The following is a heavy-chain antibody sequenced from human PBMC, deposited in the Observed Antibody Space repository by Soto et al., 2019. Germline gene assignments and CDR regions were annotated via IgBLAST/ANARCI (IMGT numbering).Heavy chain of an antibody. D-gene: IGHD3-3*01. V-gene: IGHV4-34*01. CDR2: INHSGST. J-gene: IGHJ6*03. Sequence: SETLSLTCAVYGGSFSGYYWSWIRQPPGKGLEWIGEINHSGSTNYNPSLKSRVTISVDTSKNQFSLKLSSVTAADTAVYYCASGPYDFWSGYYSYYYYYMDVWGKGTTVTVSS. CDR1: GGSFSGYY. CDR3: ASGPYDFWSGYYSYYYYYMDV.